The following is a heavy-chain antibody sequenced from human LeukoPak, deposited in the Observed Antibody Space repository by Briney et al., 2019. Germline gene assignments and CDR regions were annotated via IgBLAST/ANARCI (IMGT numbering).Heavy chain of an antibody. D-gene: IGHD3-22*01. CDR2: IYYSGST. J-gene: IGHJ5*02. CDR3: ARDPRPLDYYDSRGFDP. CDR1: GGSISSYY. Sequence: PSETLSLTCTVSGGSISSYYWSWIRQPPGKGLEGIGDIYYSGSTNYNPSLKSRVTISVDTSTNQFSLKLSSVTAADTAVYYCARDPRPLDYYDSRGFDPWGQGTLVTISS. V-gene: IGHV4-59*01.